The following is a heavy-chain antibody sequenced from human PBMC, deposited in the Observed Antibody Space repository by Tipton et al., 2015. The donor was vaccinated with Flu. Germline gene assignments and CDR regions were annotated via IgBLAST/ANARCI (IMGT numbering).Heavy chain of an antibody. CDR1: GFTFSSYE. CDR2: ISSSGSTI. V-gene: IGHV3-48*03. J-gene: IGHJ4*02. D-gene: IGHD5-12*01. CDR3: AKGGDDLDY. Sequence: GSLRLSCAASGFTFSSYEMNWVRQAPGKGLEWVSYISSSGSTIYYADSVKGRFTISRDNSKNTLYLQMNSLRAEDTAVYYCAKGGDDLDYWGQGTLVTVSS.